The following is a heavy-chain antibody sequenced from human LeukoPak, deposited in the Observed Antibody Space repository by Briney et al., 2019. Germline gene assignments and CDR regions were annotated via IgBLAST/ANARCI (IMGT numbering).Heavy chain of an antibody. D-gene: IGHD6-19*01. V-gene: IGHV4-38-2*02. CDR3: AREPASSGWYVDY. J-gene: IGHJ4*02. Sequence: PSETLSLTCTVSGYSISSGYYWGWIRQPPGKGLEWIGSIYHSGSTYYNPSLKSRVTISVDTSKNQFSLKLSSVTAADTAVYYCAREPASSGWYVDYWGQGTLVTVSS. CDR1: GYSISSGYY. CDR2: IYHSGST.